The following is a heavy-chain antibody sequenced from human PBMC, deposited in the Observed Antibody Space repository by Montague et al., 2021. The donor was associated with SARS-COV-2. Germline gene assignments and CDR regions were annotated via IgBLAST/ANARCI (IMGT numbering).Heavy chain of an antibody. V-gene: IGHV4-59*08. Sequence: SETLSLTCTVSGGSISSFYWSWFRQPPGKGLEWIGYISDSGSTNYNPSLTSRATMSVDTSTNQFSLKVNSVTAADTAVYYCARHYSATLPAVYWGQGTLVTVSS. CDR3: ARHYSATLPAVY. CDR1: GGSISSFY. D-gene: IGHD2-15*01. CDR2: ISDSGST. J-gene: IGHJ4*02.